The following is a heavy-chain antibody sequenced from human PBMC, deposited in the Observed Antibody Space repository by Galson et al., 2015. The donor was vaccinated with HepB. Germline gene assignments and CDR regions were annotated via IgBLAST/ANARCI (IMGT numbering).Heavy chain of an antibody. CDR3: ARSGDYSNPYVGDFDY. CDR1: GFTFSSYS. J-gene: IGHJ4*02. V-gene: IGHV3-21*01. Sequence: SLRLSCAASGFTFSSYSMNWVRQAQGKGLEWVSSISSSSSYIYYADSVKGRFTISRDNAKNSLYLQMNSLRAEDTAVYYCARSGDYSNPYVGDFDYWGQGTLVTVSS. CDR2: ISSSSSYI. D-gene: IGHD4-11*01.